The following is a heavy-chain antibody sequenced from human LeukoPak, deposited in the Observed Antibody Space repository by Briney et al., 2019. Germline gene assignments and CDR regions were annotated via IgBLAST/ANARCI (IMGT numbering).Heavy chain of an antibody. Sequence: ASVKVSCKASGGTFSSYAISWVRQAPGQGLEWVGGIIPIFGTANYAQKFQGRVTITADESTSTAYMELSSLRSEDTAVYYCARDPNVPDIVGATRGHYGMDVWGQGTTVTVSS. D-gene: IGHD1-26*01. CDR2: IIPIFGTA. CDR3: ARDPNVPDIVGATRGHYGMDV. V-gene: IGHV1-69*13. CDR1: GGTFSSYA. J-gene: IGHJ6*02.